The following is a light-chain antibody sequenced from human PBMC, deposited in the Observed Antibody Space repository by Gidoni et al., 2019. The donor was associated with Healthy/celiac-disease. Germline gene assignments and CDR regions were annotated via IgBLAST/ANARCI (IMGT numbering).Light chain of an antibody. CDR1: QSVSSSY. J-gene: IGKJ2*01. Sequence: EMVLTPSPGTLSLSPGERATLSCRASQSVSSSYLAWYQQKPGQAPRLLIYGASSGSGTDFTLTISRLEPEDFAVYYCQQYGSSPRYTFGQGTKLEIK. CDR3: QQYGSSPRYT. V-gene: IGKV3-20*01. CDR2: GAS.